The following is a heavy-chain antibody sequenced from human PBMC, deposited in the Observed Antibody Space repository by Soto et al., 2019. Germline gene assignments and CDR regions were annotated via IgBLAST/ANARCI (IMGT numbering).Heavy chain of an antibody. CDR1: GYTFTSYA. J-gene: IGHJ4*02. D-gene: IGHD3-10*01. Sequence: ASVKVSCKASGYTFTSYAMHWVRQAPGQRLEWMGWINAGNGNTKYSQKFQGRVTITRDTSASTAYMELSSLRSEDTAVYYCAKDRFRMVRGVNRAEFDYWGQGTLVTVSS. CDR2: INAGNGNT. CDR3: AKDRFRMVRGVNRAEFDY. V-gene: IGHV1-3*01.